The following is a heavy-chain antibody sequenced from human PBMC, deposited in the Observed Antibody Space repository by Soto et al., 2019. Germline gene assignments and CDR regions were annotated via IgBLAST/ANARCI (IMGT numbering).Heavy chain of an antibody. D-gene: IGHD2-15*01. CDR3: ARLRDCSGGSCSGIWFDP. CDR1: GGSISSYY. CDR2: IYYSGST. J-gene: IGHJ5*02. Sequence: PSETLSLTCTVSGGSISSYYWSWIRQPPGKGLEWIGYIYYSGSTNYNPSLKSRVTISVDTSKNQFSLKLSSVTAADTAVYYCARLRDCSGGSCSGIWFDPWGQGTLVTVSS. V-gene: IGHV4-59*08.